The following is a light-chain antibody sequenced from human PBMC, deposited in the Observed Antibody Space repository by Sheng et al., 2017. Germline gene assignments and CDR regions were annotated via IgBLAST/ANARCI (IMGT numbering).Light chain of an antibody. V-gene: IGKV3-11*01. CDR1: QSVSSY. J-gene: IGKJ1*01. Sequence: EIVLTQSPATLSLSPGERATLSCRASQSVSSYLAWYQQKPGQAPRLLIYDVSTRATGIPARFSGSGSGTDFTLTISSLEPEDFAMYYCQQRNNWPRTFGQGTKVEIK. CDR3: QQRNNWPRT. CDR2: DVS.